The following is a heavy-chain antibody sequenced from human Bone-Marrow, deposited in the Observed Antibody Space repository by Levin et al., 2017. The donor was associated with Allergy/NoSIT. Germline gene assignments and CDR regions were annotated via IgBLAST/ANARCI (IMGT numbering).Heavy chain of an antibody. CDR3: ARDKVEQQLVPRGWFDP. CDR1: GFTFSSYG. J-gene: IGHJ5*02. Sequence: GGSLRLSCAASGFTFSSYGMHWVRQAPGKGLEWVAVIWYDGSNKYYADSVKGRFTISRDNSKNTLYLQMNSLRAEDTAVYYCARDKVEQQLVPRGWFDPWGQGTLVTVSS. V-gene: IGHV3-33*01. CDR2: IWYDGSNK. D-gene: IGHD6-13*01.